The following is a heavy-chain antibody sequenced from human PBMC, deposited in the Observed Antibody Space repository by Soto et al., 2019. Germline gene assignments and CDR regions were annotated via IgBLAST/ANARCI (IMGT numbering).Heavy chain of an antibody. D-gene: IGHD5-12*01. J-gene: IGHJ4*02. CDR2: IKSKVHGETT. CDR3: TTGVDGYNPFDY. V-gene: IGHV3-15*07. Sequence: EAQLVESGGRLVKPGGSLRLSCAASGFSFSSAWMIWVRQAPGKGLEWVGRIKSKVHGETTDYAAPVKGRFTISRDDSKNTVFLQMNSLETEDTAVYYCTTGVDGYNPFDYWGQGTLVTVSS. CDR1: GFSFSSAW.